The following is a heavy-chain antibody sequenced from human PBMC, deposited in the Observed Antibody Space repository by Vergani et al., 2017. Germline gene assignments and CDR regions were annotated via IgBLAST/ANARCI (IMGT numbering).Heavy chain of an antibody. V-gene: IGHV1-69*02. J-gene: IGHJ4*02. D-gene: IGHD3-10*01. Sequence: QVQLVQSGAEVKKPGSSVKVSCKASGGTFSSYSISWVRQAPGQGLEWMGRIIPIIGIANYAQQFQGRVTITADKSTSTAYMGLSSLRSEATAVYYCASEVYYGSGTMGAFDYWGQGTLVTVSS. CDR3: ASEVYYGSGTMGAFDY. CDR1: GGTFSSYS. CDR2: IIPIIGIA.